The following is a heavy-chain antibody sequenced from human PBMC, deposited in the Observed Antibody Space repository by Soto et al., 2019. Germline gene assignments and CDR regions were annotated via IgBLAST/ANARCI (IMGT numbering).Heavy chain of an antibody. CDR1: GECITRYY. CDR3: ARDHSSGWVNWFDP. D-gene: IGHD3-22*01. CDR2: MYSSGAT. Sequence: SQTRSLTCTVAGECITRYYSSCIRQAPGKKLEWIGYMYSSGATNYNPSLKSRVTMSRDTSKNQFSLKLSSVTTADTAVYYCARDHSSGWVNWFDPWGQGTLVTVSS. J-gene: IGHJ5*02. V-gene: IGHV4-59*01.